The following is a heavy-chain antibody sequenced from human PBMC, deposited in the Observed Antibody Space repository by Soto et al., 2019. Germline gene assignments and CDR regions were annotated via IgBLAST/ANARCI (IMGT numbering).Heavy chain of an antibody. CDR2: ISSSSSTI. Sequence: QTGGSLRLSCAASGFTFSSYSMNWVRQAPGKGLEWVSYISSSSSTIYYADSVKGRFTISRDNAKNSLYLQMNSLRDEDTAVYYCARANYYDSSGDAFDIWGQGTMVTVSS. D-gene: IGHD3-22*01. J-gene: IGHJ3*02. CDR3: ARANYYDSSGDAFDI. V-gene: IGHV3-48*02. CDR1: GFTFSSYS.